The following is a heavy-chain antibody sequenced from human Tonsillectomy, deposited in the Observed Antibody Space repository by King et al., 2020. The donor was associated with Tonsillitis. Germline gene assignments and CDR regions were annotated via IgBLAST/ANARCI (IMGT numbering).Heavy chain of an antibody. CDR1: GFTFNNYG. CDR3: AKGRVAATPWYFDY. J-gene: IGHJ4*02. CDR2: ISYDGSNK. D-gene: IGHD2-15*01. V-gene: IGHV3-30*18. Sequence: VQLVESGGGVVQPGRSLRLSCAASGFTFNNYGMHWVRQAPGKGLEWVAFISYDGSNKYYADSMEGRFSISRDNSKNTLFLQMNSLIPEDTAVYYCAKGRVAATPWYFDYWGQGTLVTVSS.